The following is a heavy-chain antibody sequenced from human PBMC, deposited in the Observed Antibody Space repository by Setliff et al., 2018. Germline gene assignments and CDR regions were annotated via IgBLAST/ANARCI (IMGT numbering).Heavy chain of an antibody. J-gene: IGHJ6*03. D-gene: IGHD5-18*01. Sequence: PGGSLRLSCAASGLTFSSSAMHWVRQAPGKELEYVSAISSDGSRTYYGDSVKGRFTISRDNAKNSLYLQMNSLRAEDTAVYYCAKLVWLTTWYYMDVWGKGTTVTVSS. CDR2: ISSDGSRT. V-gene: IGHV3-64*02. CDR3: AKLVWLTTWYYMDV. CDR1: GLTFSSSA.